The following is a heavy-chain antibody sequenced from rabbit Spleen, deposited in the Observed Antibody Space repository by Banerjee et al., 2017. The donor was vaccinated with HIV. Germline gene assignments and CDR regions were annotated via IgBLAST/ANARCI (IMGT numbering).Heavy chain of an antibody. CDR1: GFSFSSSYY. CDR2: IYAGSSGSS. CDR3: ARDDTATSGYFLDL. J-gene: IGHJ4*01. D-gene: IGHD1-1*01. V-gene: IGHV1S45*01. Sequence: QEQLEESGGDLVQPEGSLTLTCTASGFSFSSSYYMCWVRQAPGKRPEWIACIYAGSSGSSYYANWAKGRFTISKTSSTTVTLQMTSLTAADTATYFCARDDTATSGYFLDLWGPGTLVTVS.